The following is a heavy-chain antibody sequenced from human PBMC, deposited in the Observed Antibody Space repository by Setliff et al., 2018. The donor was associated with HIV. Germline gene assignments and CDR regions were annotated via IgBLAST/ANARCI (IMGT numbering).Heavy chain of an antibody. Sequence: SETLSLTCTVSGGSISSHYWSWIRQPPGKGLEWIGSIYYSGSTNYNPSLKSRVTISVDTSKNQFSLKLSSVTAADTAVYYCARGGSSGWYAVLHFKYWGQGTLVTVSS. V-gene: IGHV4-59*11. D-gene: IGHD6-19*01. CDR2: IYYSGST. J-gene: IGHJ1*01. CDR1: GGSISSHY. CDR3: ARGGSSGWYAVLHFKY.